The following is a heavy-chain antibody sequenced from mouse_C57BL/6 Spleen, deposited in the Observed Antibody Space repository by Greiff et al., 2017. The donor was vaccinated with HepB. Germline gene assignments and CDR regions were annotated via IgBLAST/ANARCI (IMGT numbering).Heavy chain of an antibody. CDR3: AREGEEGAMDY. CDR2: INPSNGGT. CDR1: GYTFTDYY. Sequence: VQLQQSGPVLVKPGASVKMSCKASGYTFTDYYMNWVKQSHGKSLEWIGVINPSNGGTSYKQKFKGKATLTVDKSSSKAYMELNSLTYEDSSVYYCAREGEEGAMDYWGQGTSVTVSS. J-gene: IGHJ4*01. D-gene: IGHD3-3*01. V-gene: IGHV1-19*01.